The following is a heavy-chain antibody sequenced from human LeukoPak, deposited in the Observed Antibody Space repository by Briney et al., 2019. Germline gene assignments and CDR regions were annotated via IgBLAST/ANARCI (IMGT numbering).Heavy chain of an antibody. Sequence: SETLSLTCTVSGDSISSGGHYWGWVRQTPGKRLEWIGNIYFSGDTSFNPSLKSRLTMSVDTSKNQLFLNLDSVTAADMAVYYCARDSGFWLYWGQGTLVTVSS. CDR2: IYFSGDT. D-gene: IGHD3-22*01. V-gene: IGHV4-39*07. CDR3: ARDSGFWLY. J-gene: IGHJ4*02. CDR1: GDSISSGGHY.